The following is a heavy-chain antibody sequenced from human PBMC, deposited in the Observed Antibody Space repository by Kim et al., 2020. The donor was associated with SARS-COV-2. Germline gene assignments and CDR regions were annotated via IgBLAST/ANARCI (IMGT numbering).Heavy chain of an antibody. CDR3: ARESLIAAAEAYFDY. D-gene: IGHD6-13*01. Sequence: NPSLKSRVTISVDTSKNQFSLKLSSVTAADTAVYYCARESLIAAAEAYFDYWGQGTLVTVSS. V-gene: IGHV4-59*01. J-gene: IGHJ4*02.